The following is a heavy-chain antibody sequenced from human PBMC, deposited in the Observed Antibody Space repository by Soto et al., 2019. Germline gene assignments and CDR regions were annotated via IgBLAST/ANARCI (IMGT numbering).Heavy chain of an antibody. CDR1: GFNFSDYN. Sequence: PGGSLRLSCAASGFNFSDYNMGWIRQAPGKGLEWVSYINTRSSYTNYASSLKARFSISRDNAKNSLFLQINSLRAEDTAVYYCAREAWAPRHYYGMDVWGHGTTVTVSS. CDR3: AREAWAPRHYYGMDV. D-gene: IGHD7-27*01. J-gene: IGHJ6*02. V-gene: IGHV3-11*05. CDR2: INTRSSYT.